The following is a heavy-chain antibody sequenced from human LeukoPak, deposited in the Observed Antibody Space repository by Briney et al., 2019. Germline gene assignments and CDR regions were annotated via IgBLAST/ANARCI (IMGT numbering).Heavy chain of an antibody. V-gene: IGHV4-34*01. D-gene: IGHD4-17*01. CDR3: AGFSTVTTFDY. CDR2: INHGGST. CDR1: GGSFSGYY. J-gene: IGHJ4*02. Sequence: PSETLSLTCAVYGGSFSGYYWSWIRQPPGKGLEWIGEINHGGSTNYNPSLKSRVTISVDTSKNQFSLKLSSVTAADTAVYYCAGFSTVTTFDYWGQGTLVTVSS.